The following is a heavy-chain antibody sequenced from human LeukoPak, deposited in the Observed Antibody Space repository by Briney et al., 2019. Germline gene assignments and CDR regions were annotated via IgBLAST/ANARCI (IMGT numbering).Heavy chain of an antibody. CDR3: ARERGYSGYDYFIDSPSDY. D-gene: IGHD5-12*01. V-gene: IGHV3-11*04. CDR2: ISRSGSTI. CDR1: GFTFSNAW. Sequence: GGSLRLSCAASGFTFSNAWMSWVRQAPGKGLEWVSYISRSGSTIYNADSVKGRFTISREKAKKSLYLQMNSLRAEDTAVYYCARERGYSGYDYFIDSPSDYWGQGTLVTVSS. J-gene: IGHJ4*02.